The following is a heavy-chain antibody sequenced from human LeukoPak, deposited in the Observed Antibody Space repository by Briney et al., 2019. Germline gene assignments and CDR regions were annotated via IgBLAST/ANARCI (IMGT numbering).Heavy chain of an antibody. V-gene: IGHV4-59*12. CDR2: IYYSGTT. Sequence: TPSEALSLTCTVSGSSISGYYWSWIRQPPGKGLEWIAYIYYSGTTNYNPSLKSRVTISVDTSKNQFSLKLSSVTAADTAVYYCASLTPGIAAEGADYWGQGTLVTVSS. J-gene: IGHJ4*02. D-gene: IGHD6-13*01. CDR3: ASLTPGIAAEGADY. CDR1: GSSISGYY.